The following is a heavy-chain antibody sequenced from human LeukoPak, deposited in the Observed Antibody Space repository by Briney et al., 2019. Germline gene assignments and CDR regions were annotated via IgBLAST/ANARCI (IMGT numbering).Heavy chain of an antibody. D-gene: IGHD2-15*01. V-gene: IGHV3-53*01. CDR1: GFSVSGDN. CDR2: TYTDGNT. J-gene: IGHJ4*02. Sequence: GGSLRLSCAASGFSVSGDNMSWVRQAPGKGLEWVSVTYTDGNTYFADSVKGRFTASRDSSKNMLYLQMNSLRAEDTAVYYCARAVRSCSATRCISINSFDHWGQGTLVTVSS. CDR3: ARAVRSCSATRCISINSFDH.